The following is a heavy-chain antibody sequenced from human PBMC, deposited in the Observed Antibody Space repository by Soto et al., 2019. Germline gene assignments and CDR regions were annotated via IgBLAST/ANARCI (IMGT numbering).Heavy chain of an antibody. V-gene: IGHV3-21*01. CDR2: ISTSSTSI. Sequence: LRLSYAASGFSVSGYTMNWVRQVPRKGLERVASISTSSTSIFYSNSMWGRFTVSRDHAKKSLYMQINSPRAEDTAVYSCSNDFWRAYPQDGMDVWGQGTTVTVSS. J-gene: IGHJ6*02. D-gene: IGHD3-3*01. CDR3: SNDFWRAYPQDGMDV. CDR1: GFSVSGYT.